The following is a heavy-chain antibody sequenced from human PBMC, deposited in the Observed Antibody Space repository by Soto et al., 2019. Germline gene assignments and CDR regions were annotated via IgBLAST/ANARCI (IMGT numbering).Heavy chain of an antibody. V-gene: IGHV4-34*01. CDR3: ARGGLIRGVLYY. J-gene: IGHJ4*02. Sequence: QVQLQQWGAGLLKPSETLSLTCAVYDGSSNNYYWSGIRQPPGKGLEWIGEINHSGSTNYNASLKSRVTISEDTSKKQFSLELRFVTAADTAVYYCARGGLIRGVLYYWGQGTLVTVSS. D-gene: IGHD3-10*01. CDR2: INHSGST. CDR1: DGSSNNYY.